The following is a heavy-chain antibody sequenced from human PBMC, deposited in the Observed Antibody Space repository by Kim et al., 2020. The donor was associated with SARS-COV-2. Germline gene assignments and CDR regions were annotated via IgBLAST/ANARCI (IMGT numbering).Heavy chain of an antibody. J-gene: IGHJ4*02. V-gene: IGHV6-1*01. Sequence: YNDYAVTMKSRITNSPDTSKNQFSLQLNSVTPEDTAVYYCARSSARRFDYWGQGTLVTVSS. CDR2: YN. CDR3: ARSSARRFDY. D-gene: IGHD6-6*01.